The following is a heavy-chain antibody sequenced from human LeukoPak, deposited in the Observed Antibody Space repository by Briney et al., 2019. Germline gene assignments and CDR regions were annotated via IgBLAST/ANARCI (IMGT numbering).Heavy chain of an antibody. V-gene: IGHV3-74*01. Sequence: GSLRLSCAASGFTFSSYGMHWVRQTPGKGLVWVSSIRGDGGDTTYTDSVKGRFTISRDNAKNTLYLQMNSLRADDTAVYYCAAEHDGFDIWGQGTMVTVSS. J-gene: IGHJ3*02. CDR3: AAEHDGFDI. CDR2: IRGDGGDT. CDR1: GFTFSSYG.